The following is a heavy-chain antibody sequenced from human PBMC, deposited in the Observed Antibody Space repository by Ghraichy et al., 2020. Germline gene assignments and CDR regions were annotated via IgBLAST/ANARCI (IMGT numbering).Heavy chain of an antibody. CDR1: GDSVSSGDYY. J-gene: IGHJ4*02. D-gene: IGHD3-16*02. Sequence: SETLSLTCTVSGDSVSSGDYYWSWLRQPPGKGLEWIGYIYYSGNTDYNPSLNSRVVMSVDTSKNQFSLKLSSVTAADTAVYYCARDRSVWGSYRPGFDCWGQGTLVTVSS. V-gene: IGHV4-30-4*01. CDR3: ARDRSVWGSYRPGFDC. CDR2: IYYSGNT.